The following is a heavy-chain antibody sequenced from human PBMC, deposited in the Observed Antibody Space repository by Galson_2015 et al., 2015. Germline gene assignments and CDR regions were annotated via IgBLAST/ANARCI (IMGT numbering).Heavy chain of an antibody. CDR2: IYYSGST. D-gene: IGHD3-22*01. Sequence: SETLSLTCTVSGGSISSYYWSWIRQPPGKGLEWIGYIYYSGSTNYNPSLKSRVTISVDTSKNQFSLKLSSVTAADTAVYYCAREHYYDSSGYPREYFDYWGQGTLVTVSS. CDR1: GGSISSYY. CDR3: AREHYYDSSGYPREYFDY. V-gene: IGHV4-59*01. J-gene: IGHJ4*02.